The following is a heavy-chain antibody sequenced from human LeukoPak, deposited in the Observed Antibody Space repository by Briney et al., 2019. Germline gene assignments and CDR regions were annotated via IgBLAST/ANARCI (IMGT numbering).Heavy chain of an antibody. V-gene: IGHV3-30-3*01. CDR2: ISYDGSNK. Sequence: GGSLRLSCAASGFTFSSYAMHWVRQAPGKGLEWVAVISYDGSNKYYADSVKGRFTISRDNSKNTLYLQMNSLRAEDTAVYYCARVQGYKVFDYWGQGTLVTVSP. J-gene: IGHJ4*02. D-gene: IGHD5-24*01. CDR1: GFTFSSYA. CDR3: ARVQGYKVFDY.